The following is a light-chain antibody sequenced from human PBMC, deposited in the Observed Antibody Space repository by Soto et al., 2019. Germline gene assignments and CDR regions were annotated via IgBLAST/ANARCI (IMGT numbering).Light chain of an antibody. CDR3: QQYNNWPRT. V-gene: IGKV3-15*01. CDR1: QSVSSN. J-gene: IGKJ1*01. CDR2: DAS. Sequence: EIVMTQSPATLSVSPGERATLSCRASQSVSSNLAWYQQKPGQAPRLLIYDASTRATGIPARFRGSGSGTEFTLTISSLQSEDFAIYYCQQYNNWPRTFGQGTKV.